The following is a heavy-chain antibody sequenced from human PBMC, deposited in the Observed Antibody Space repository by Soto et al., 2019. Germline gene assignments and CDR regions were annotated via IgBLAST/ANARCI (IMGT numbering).Heavy chain of an antibody. V-gene: IGHV1-18*01. D-gene: IGHD3-3*01. Sequence: SVKVAWKASGYTFTGYGISWVRHENGQGLEWMGWISAYNGNTNYAQKLQGRVTMTTDTSTSTAYMELRSLRSDDTAVYYCAREGHTYYDFWSGYSDGMRFDYWGQGTLVTVYS. CDR1: GYTFTGYG. J-gene: IGHJ4*02. CDR2: ISAYNGNT. CDR3: AREGHTYYDFWSGYSDGMRFDY.